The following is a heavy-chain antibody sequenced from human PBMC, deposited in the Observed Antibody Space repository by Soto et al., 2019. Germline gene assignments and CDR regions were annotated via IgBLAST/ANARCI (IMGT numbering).Heavy chain of an antibody. CDR1: GGSITRYY. V-gene: IGHV4-59*12. CDR2: FFHSGST. Sequence: QVQLQESGPGLVKPSETLSLTCTVSGGSITRYYWSWIRQPPGKGLEWIGYFFHSGSTNYNPSLKSRITISFDPSKNQFYMKLNYVTAADTDGYYCTKDIAAFGTSSDDFDIWGQRTMVTV. J-gene: IGHJ3*02. CDR3: TKDIAAFGTSSDDFDI. D-gene: IGHD6-13*01.